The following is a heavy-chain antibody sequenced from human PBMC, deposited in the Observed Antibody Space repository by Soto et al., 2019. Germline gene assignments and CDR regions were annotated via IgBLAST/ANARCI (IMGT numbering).Heavy chain of an antibody. CDR2: VNPILSMS. V-gene: IGHV1-69*02. Sequence: SVKVSCKASGDTFCFYSINWVRQAPGLGLGWMGRVNPILSMSNYAQRFQGRVTMTADKSTSTAYMELSGLRSEDTAMYYCATSYGSGYRAFDYWGQ. D-gene: IGHD3-10*01. CDR3: ATSYGSGYRAFDY. CDR1: GDTFCFYS. J-gene: IGHJ4*01.